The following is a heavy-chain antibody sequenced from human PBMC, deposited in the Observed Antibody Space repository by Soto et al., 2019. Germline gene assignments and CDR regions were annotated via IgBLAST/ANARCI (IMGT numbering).Heavy chain of an antibody. J-gene: IGHJ6*02. CDR3: ARGVVVARYSYYGMDV. V-gene: IGHV3-33*01. CDR1: RFTFSSYG. D-gene: IGHD2-15*01. CDR2: IWYDGINK. Sequence: QVQLVESGGGVVQPGRSLRLSCAASRFTFSSYGMHWVRQAPGKGLEWVAVIWYDGINKYYADSVKGRFTISRDNSKNMLYLQMNSLRADDTAVYYCARGVVVARYSYYGMDVWGQGTTVTVSS.